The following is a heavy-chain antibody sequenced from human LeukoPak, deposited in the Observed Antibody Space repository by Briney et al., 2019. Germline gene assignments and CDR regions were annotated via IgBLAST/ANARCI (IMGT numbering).Heavy chain of an antibody. V-gene: IGHV3-7*03. CDR2: IKQDGSDK. D-gene: IGHD4/OR15-4a*01. CDR1: GFPFNNHW. J-gene: IGHJ4*02. Sequence: GGSLRLSCAASGFPFNNHWMSWVRQAPGKGLESVANIKQDGSDKYYVDSVKGRFTISRDNAKNSLYPQMNSLRAEDTAVYYCARLMTMPSFDYWGQGTLVTVAS. CDR3: ARLMTMPSFDY.